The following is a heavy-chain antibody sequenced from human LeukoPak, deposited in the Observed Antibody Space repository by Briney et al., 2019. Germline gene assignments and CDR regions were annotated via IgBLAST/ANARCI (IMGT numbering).Heavy chain of an antibody. CDR3: ARLAPYPGVWASDY. D-gene: IGHD1-26*01. V-gene: IGHV4-59*08. Sequence: SETLSLTCTVSGVSISGHYWNWIRQPPGKGLEWIGYIYYSGSTSYNPSLKSRVTISVDTSKNQFSLKLTSVTAADTAVYYCARLAPYPGVWASDYWGQGTLVTVSS. J-gene: IGHJ4*02. CDR2: IYYSGST. CDR1: GVSISGHY.